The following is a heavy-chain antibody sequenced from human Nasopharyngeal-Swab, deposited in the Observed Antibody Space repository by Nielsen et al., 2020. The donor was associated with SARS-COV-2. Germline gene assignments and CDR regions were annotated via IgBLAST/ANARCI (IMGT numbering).Heavy chain of an antibody. V-gene: IGHV4-39*01. CDR3: AKSPPRGWGYYYYMDV. Sequence: WIRQPPGKGLDWIGSIYYSGSTYYNPSLKRRVTISVDTSKNQFSLKLTAFTAADTAVYYCAKSPPRGWGYYYYMDVWGKGTTVTVSS. CDR2: IYYSGST. J-gene: IGHJ6*03. D-gene: IGHD6-19*01.